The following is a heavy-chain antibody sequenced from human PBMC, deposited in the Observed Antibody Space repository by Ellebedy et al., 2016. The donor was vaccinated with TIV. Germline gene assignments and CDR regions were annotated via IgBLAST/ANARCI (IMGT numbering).Heavy chain of an antibody. CDR1: GFTFDNYA. CDR2: ISYNGYNE. J-gene: IGHJ4*02. D-gene: IGHD3-22*01. V-gene: IGHV3-30-3*01. Sequence: PGGSLRLSCAASGFTFDNYAMHWVRQAPGKGLEWVAFISYNGYNEFYADSLKGRFTISRDNSKNTLYLQMNSLRAEDTAVYYCAGDWRYDSSGCIDFWGQGTLVTVSS. CDR3: AGDWRYDSSGCIDF.